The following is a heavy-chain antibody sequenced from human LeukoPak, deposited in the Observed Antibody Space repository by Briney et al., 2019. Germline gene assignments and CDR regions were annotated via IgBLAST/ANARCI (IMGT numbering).Heavy chain of an antibody. CDR3: ARAGYYYGSGSYYIFDY. CDR1: AFTFSDNY. Sequence: PGGSLRLSCAVSAFTFSDNYMTWIRQAPGKGLESVSYISPSGTDISYADSVKGRFTISRDNAKNSLYLQMNSLRAADTAVYYCARAGYYYGSGSYYIFDYWGQGTLVTVSS. V-gene: IGHV3-11*01. D-gene: IGHD3-10*01. CDR2: ISPSGTDI. J-gene: IGHJ4*02.